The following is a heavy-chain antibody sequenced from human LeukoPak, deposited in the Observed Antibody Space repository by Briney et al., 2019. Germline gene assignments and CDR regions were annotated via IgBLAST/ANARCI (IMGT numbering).Heavy chain of an antibody. J-gene: IGHJ4*02. CDR2: IYYSGST. Sequence: SETLSLTCTVSGGSISTFYWSWLRQPPAKGLEWVGYIYYSGSTNYNPSLKSRVTISVDTSKNQFSLRLSSVTAADTAVYYCAGGAEMATIPDYFDYWGQGTLVTVSS. V-gene: IGHV4-59*01. CDR1: GGSISTFY. CDR3: AGGAEMATIPDYFDY. D-gene: IGHD5-24*01.